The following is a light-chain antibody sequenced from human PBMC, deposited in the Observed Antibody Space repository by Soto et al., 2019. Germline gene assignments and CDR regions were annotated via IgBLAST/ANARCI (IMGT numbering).Light chain of an antibody. CDR3: LQYNSSPYT. CDR2: DVS. J-gene: IGKJ2*01. CDR1: QSVSNW. V-gene: IGKV1-5*01. Sequence: DIQMTQSPSTLSASVGERVTITCRASQSVSNWLAWYQQKPGKAPNLLIYDVSSLESGVPSRFSGSGSGTEFTLTINSLQPDDLATYYCLQYNSSPYTFGQGTKLEIK.